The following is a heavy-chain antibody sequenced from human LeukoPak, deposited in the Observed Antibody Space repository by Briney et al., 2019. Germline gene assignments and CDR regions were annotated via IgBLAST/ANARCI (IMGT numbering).Heavy chain of an antibody. D-gene: IGHD3-10*01. V-gene: IGHV4-59*08. Sequence: SETLSLTWTVAGGSISSYYWSWIRQPPGKGLEWIGYIYYSGSTNYNPSLKSRVTISVDTSKNQFSLKLSSVTAADTAVYYCARQRYYGSGSFLDIWGQGTMVTVSS. CDR1: GGSISSYY. J-gene: IGHJ3*02. CDR2: IYYSGST. CDR3: ARQRYYGSGSFLDI.